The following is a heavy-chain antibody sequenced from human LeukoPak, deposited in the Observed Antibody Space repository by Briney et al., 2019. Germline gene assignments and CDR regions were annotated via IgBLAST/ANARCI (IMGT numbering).Heavy chain of an antibody. CDR2: INPNTGDT. Sequence: GASVKVSCKASGYTFTGYHMHWVRQAPGQGLEWMGRINPNTGDTNFAQNFQGRVNMTRDTSITTAYMELSRLRSDDTAVYYCASSGGNSVHYFDYWGQGTLVTVPS. D-gene: IGHD4-23*01. CDR3: ASSGGNSVHYFDY. CDR1: GYTFTGYH. J-gene: IGHJ4*02. V-gene: IGHV1-2*02.